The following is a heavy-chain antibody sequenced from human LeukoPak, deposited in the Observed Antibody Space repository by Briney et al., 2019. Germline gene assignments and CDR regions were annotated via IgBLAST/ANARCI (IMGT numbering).Heavy chain of an antibody. D-gene: IGHD3-10*01. V-gene: IGHV3-23*01. Sequence: PGGSLRLSCATSGFTFSVYAMRWVRQAPGKGLEWVSAISCSGGSTYYADSVKGRFTISRDNSKNTLYLQMNSLRAEDAAVYYCAKRLGFTMVGGVMCGMDVWGQGTT. CDR3: AKRLGFTMVGGVMCGMDV. CDR2: ISCSGGST. J-gene: IGHJ6*02. CDR1: GFTFSVYA.